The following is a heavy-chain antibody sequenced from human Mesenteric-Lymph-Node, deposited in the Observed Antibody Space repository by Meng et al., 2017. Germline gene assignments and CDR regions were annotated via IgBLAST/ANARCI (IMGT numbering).Heavy chain of an antibody. CDR2: IHYRAIN. J-gene: IGHJ4*02. CDR3: SRDRTTGRYFDY. Sequence: VMTSQNLWLRCHVSGGCIRRGDDYWSWTRQHQGKVVECIGYIHYRAINYYNPYLKSRVTLSVATSKNQFSLMMSSVTAADTVVYYCSRDRTTGRYFDYWGQGTLVTVSS. CDR1: GGCIRRGDDY. V-gene: IGHV4-30-4*01. D-gene: IGHD4-11*01.